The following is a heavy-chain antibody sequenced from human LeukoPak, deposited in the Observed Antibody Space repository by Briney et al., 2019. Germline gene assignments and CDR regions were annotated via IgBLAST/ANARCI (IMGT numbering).Heavy chain of an antibody. CDR3: AKCERLVRFDY. J-gene: IGHJ4*02. CDR1: GFAVSDNF. V-gene: IGHV3-23*01. D-gene: IGHD3-10*01. Sequence: GGSLRLSCAVSGFAVSDNFVSWVRQAPGKGLEWVSAISGSGGSTYYADSVKGRFTISRDNSKNTLYLQMNSLRAEDTAVYYCAKCERLVRFDYWGQGTLVTVSS. CDR2: ISGSGGST.